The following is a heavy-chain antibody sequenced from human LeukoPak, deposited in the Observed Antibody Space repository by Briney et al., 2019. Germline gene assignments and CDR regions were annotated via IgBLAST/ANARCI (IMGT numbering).Heavy chain of an antibody. CDR3: ARGVGRGPHRYDY. CDR1: GGSISSGGYS. V-gene: IGHV4-31*03. J-gene: IGHJ4*02. Sequence: SETLSLTCTVSGGSISSGGYSWSWIRQHPGKGLEWIGYIYYSGSTYYNPSLKSRVTISVDTSKNQFSLKLSSVTAADTAVYYCARGVGRGPHRYDYWGQGTLVTVSS. CDR2: IYYSGST. D-gene: IGHD3-16*02.